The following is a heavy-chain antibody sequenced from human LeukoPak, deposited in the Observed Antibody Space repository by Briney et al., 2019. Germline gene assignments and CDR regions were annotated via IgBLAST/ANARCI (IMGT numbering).Heavy chain of an antibody. V-gene: IGHV1-18*01. CDR2: ISGYNGNT. CDR3: AREKASVVPAARGPSDS. D-gene: IGHD6-25*01. J-gene: IGHJ4*02. Sequence: ASVKVSCKTSGYTFSDYGITWVRQAPGQGLEWMGWISGYNGNTNYAQKFQGRVTMTKDTSTTTVYMDLRSLRSDDTAVYFCAREKASVVPAARGPSDSWGQGTLVTVSS. CDR1: GYTFSDYG.